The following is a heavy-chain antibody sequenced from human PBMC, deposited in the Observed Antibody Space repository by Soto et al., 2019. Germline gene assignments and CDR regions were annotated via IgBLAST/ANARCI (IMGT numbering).Heavy chain of an antibody. D-gene: IGHD3-22*01. Sequence: PRASVKVSCKASGYTFSSYGFNWVRQAPGQGLEWMGWISAYNGNSNSAQSLQGRITMTTDTSTSTAYMELRSLRPDDTAVYYCARVDYYDTTGGFSDYCGQGTLVTVSS. CDR2: ISAYNGNS. CDR3: ARVDYYDTTGGFSDY. V-gene: IGHV1-18*04. CDR1: GYTFSSYG. J-gene: IGHJ4*02.